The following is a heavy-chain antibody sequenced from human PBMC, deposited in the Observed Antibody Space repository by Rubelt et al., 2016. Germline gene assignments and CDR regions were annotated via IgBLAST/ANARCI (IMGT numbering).Heavy chain of an antibody. Sequence: GSLRLSCAASGFSFSMYWMHWVRQVPGKGLVWVSRIYSDVSSTTYADSVKGRFTISSDNAKNTLYLQMNSLRAEDTAVYYCARDHVSSALDYWGQGTLVTVSS. D-gene: IGHD3-10*01. J-gene: IGHJ4*02. CDR2: IYSDVSST. CDR1: GFSFSMYW. V-gene: IGHV3-74*01. CDR3: ARDHVSSALDY.